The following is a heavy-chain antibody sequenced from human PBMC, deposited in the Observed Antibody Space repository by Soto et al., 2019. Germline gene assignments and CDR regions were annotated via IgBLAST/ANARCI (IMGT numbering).Heavy chain of an antibody. V-gene: IGHV1-69*12. D-gene: IGHD1-1*01. CDR3: SREKDRLQLGGNYYYILDV. Sequence: QVQLVQSGAEVKKPGSSVKVSCKTSGGTFSTSAISWVRQAPGQGLEWVGGIMPVFPTPDYAQNFQGRVTLTAADSRTTAYLELTSLRADDTAVYYCSREKDRLQLGGNYYYILDVWGQGTAITVSS. CDR2: IMPVFPTP. J-gene: IGHJ6*02. CDR1: GGTFSTSA.